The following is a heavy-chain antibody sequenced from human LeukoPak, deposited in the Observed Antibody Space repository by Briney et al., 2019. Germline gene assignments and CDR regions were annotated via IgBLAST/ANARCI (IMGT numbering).Heavy chain of an antibody. CDR1: GFTFSSYG. Sequence: PGRSLRLSCAASGFTFSSYGMHWVRQAPGKGLEWVAVISYDGSNKYYADSVKGRFTISRDNSKNTLYLQMNSLRAEDTAVYYCSLCLNDFWSGYSLIYYHYGMDVWGKGTTVTVSS. V-gene: IGHV3-30*03. CDR3: SLCLNDFWSGYSLIYYHYGMDV. D-gene: IGHD3-3*01. J-gene: IGHJ6*04. CDR2: ISYDGSNK.